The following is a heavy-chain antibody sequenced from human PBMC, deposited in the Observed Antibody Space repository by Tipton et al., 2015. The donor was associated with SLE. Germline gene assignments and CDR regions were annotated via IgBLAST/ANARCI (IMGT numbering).Heavy chain of an antibody. D-gene: IGHD1-14*01. Sequence: TLSLTCTFSGGSISRIGYYWSWIRQHPGKGLEWIGYIYHTGSTYYNPSLESRLTISIDTSKNQFSLRLTSMTPADTALYYCARARRTTSSHFDYWGQGTLVTVSS. CDR1: GGSISRIGYY. J-gene: IGHJ4*02. V-gene: IGHV4-31*03. CDR2: IYHTGST. CDR3: ARARRTTSSHFDY.